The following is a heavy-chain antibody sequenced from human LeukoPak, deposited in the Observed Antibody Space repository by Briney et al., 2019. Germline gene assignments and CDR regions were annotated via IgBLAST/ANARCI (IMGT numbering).Heavy chain of an antibody. D-gene: IGHD3-3*01. Sequence: GGSLRLPCAASGFTFSDYYMSWIRQAPGKGLEWVSYISSSGSTIYYADSVKGRFTISRDNAKNSLYLQMNSLRAEDTAVYYCARVSRITIFGVVQYYFDYWGQGTLVTVSS. CDR1: GFTFSDYY. V-gene: IGHV3-11*04. CDR3: ARVSRITIFGVVQYYFDY. J-gene: IGHJ4*02. CDR2: ISSSGSTI.